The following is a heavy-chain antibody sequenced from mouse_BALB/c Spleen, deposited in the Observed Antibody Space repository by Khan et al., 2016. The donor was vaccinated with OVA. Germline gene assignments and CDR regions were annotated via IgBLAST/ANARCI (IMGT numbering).Heavy chain of an antibody. Sequence: VQLQQSGPELGKPGASVKMSCKPSGYTFTNYVLHWVKQKPGQGLEWIGYINPYNGGTKYNEKFKGKATLASDKSSITAYLELSSLTSEDSAVYYCARGNWQSYDFDYWGQGTTLTLSA. CDR1: GYTFTNYV. CDR2: INPYNGGT. D-gene: IGHD4-1*01. V-gene: IGHV1S136*01. J-gene: IGHJ2*01. CDR3: ARGNWQSYDFDY.